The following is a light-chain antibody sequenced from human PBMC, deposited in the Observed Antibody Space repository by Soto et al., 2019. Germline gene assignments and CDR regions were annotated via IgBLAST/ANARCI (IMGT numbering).Light chain of an antibody. J-gene: IGKJ2*01. Sequence: DIQMTQSPSSLSASVGDRVTITCRASQTISSYLNWYQQKPGKAPKLLMYAASSLQSGVPSRFSGSGSGTDFTLTIRCLQPEDFATYYCQQSHSIPYTFGQGTKLEIK. V-gene: IGKV1-39*01. CDR1: QTISSY. CDR3: QQSHSIPYT. CDR2: AAS.